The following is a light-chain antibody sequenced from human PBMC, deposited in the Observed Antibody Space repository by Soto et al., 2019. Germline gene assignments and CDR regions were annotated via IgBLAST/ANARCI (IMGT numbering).Light chain of an antibody. CDR2: DVS. CDR1: SSDVGGYNY. V-gene: IGLV2-11*01. J-gene: IGLJ2*01. CDR3: CSYAGSLVV. Sequence: QSALTQPRSVSGSPGQSVTISSTGTSSDVGGYNYVSWYQQHPGKAPKLMIYDVSKRPSGVPDRFSGSKSGNTASLTISGLQAEDEADYYCCSYAGSLVVFGGGTKLTVL.